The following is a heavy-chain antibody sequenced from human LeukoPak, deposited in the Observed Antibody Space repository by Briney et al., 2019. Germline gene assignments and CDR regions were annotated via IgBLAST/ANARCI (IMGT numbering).Heavy chain of an antibody. CDR1: GFTFSDYY. CDR2: ISSSGSTI. V-gene: IGHV3-11*01. Sequence: GGSLRLSCPASGFTFSDYYMSWIRQAPGKGLEWVSYISSSGSTIYYADSVKGRLTISRDNAKNSLYMQMNSLRAEDTAVYYCARDQAYYYYGMDVWGQGTTVTVSS. CDR3: ARDQAYYYYGMDV. J-gene: IGHJ6*02.